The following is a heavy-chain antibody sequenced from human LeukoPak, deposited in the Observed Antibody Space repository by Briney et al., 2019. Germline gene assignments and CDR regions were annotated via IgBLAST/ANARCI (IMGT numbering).Heavy chain of an antibody. D-gene: IGHD6-13*01. CDR3: AREGGKAAALDY. V-gene: IGHV3-21*01. CDR2: ISSSSSYI. CDR1: GFTFSSYS. J-gene: IGHJ4*02. Sequence: GGSLRLSCAASGFTFSSYSMNWVRQAPGKGLEWVSSISSSSSYIYYADSVEGRFTISRDNAKNSLYLQMNGLRAEDTAVYYCAREGGKAAALDYWGQGTLVTVSS.